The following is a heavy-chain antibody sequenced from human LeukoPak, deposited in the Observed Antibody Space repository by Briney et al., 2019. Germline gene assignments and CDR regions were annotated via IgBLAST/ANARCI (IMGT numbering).Heavy chain of an antibody. V-gene: IGHV3-30*03. D-gene: IGHD3-9*01. CDR3: TRDLMDYDVSTGLHHYYMDV. CDR1: GFTFSSYG. J-gene: IGHJ6*02. CDR2: ISYDGSNK. Sequence: GGSLRLSCAASGFTFSSYGMHWVRQAPGKGLEWVAVISYDGSNKYYADSVRGRFTISRDNAKNTLYLQMNTLRVEDTAVYYCTRDLMDYDVSTGLHHYYMDVWGQGTTVTVSS.